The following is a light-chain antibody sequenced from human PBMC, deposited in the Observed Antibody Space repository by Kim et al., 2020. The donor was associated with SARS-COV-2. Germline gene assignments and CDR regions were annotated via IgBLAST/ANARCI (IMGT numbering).Light chain of an antibody. CDR3: CSFAGSHILV. CDR1: SSDIGDHNY. Sequence: GQSVTISCTGSSSDIGDHNYVSWYQQHPGNVPKLIIYAVTRRPSVVPDRFSGSKSGNTASLTISGLQAEDEADYFCCSFAGSHILVFGGGTQLTVL. J-gene: IGLJ2*01. CDR2: AVT. V-gene: IGLV2-11*01.